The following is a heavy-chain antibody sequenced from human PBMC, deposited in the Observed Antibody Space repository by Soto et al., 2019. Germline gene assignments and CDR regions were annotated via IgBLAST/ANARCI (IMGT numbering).Heavy chain of an antibody. V-gene: IGHV1-18*01. CDR2: ISPYDDDT. CDR1: GYTFSSYG. Sequence: QAQLVQSGPEVKKPGASVKVSCKASGYTFSSYGISWVRQAPGQGLEWLGWISPYDDDTKYAQNLQGSVRMTTDTSTRAVYMDPRSLRSDYTAIYYCARGGYYVSSGSRNYHYYGMDVWGQGTTVTVSS. CDR3: ARGGYYVSSGSRNYHYYGMDV. J-gene: IGHJ6*02. D-gene: IGHD3-22*01.